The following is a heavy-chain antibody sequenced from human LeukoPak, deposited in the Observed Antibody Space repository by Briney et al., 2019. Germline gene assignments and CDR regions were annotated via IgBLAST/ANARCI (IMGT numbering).Heavy chain of an antibody. CDR2: IKQDGSEK. CDR1: GFTFDDYA. Sequence: GGSLRLSCAASGFTFDDYAMHWVRQAPGKGLEWVANIKQDGSEKYYVDSVKGRFTISRDNAKNSLYLQMNSLRAEDTAVYYCARDCAVAVWTFDYWGQGSLVTVSS. V-gene: IGHV3-7*01. CDR3: ARDCAVAVWTFDY. D-gene: IGHD6-19*01. J-gene: IGHJ4*02.